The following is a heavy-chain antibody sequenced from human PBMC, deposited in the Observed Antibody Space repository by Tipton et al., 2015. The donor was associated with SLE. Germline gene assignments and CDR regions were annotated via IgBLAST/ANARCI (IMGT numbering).Heavy chain of an antibody. CDR1: GYTFTEHY. CDR3: AKGGGGDAISAPVFDF. Sequence: QLVQSGAEVRKPGASVKVSCQASGYTFTEHYLHWVRQAPGQGFEWMGWINPHSGDTNYAQKFQGRVTLTWDTSISTAYMELSRLRSDDTAVYYCAKGGGGDAISAPVFDFWGQGTLVTVSS. D-gene: IGHD6-13*01. V-gene: IGHV1-2*02. J-gene: IGHJ4*02. CDR2: INPHSGDT.